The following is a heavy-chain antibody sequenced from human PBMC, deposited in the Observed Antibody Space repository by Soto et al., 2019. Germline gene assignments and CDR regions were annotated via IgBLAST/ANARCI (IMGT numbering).Heavy chain of an antibody. D-gene: IGHD3-10*01. Sequence: ASVKVSCKASGYTFTSYDINWVRQATGQGLEWMGIMNPNSGNTSYAQKFQGRVTMTRDTSTSTVYMELSSLRSEDTAVYYCARGARPLLWFGDKTYYYGMDVWGQGTTVTVSS. CDR2: MNPNSGNT. V-gene: IGHV1-8*01. CDR1: GYTFTSYD. CDR3: ARGARPLLWFGDKTYYYGMDV. J-gene: IGHJ6*02.